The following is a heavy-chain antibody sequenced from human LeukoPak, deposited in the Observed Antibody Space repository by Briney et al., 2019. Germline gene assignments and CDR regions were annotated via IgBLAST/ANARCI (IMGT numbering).Heavy chain of an antibody. CDR2: IRYDGSNK. J-gene: IGHJ4*02. Sequence: PGGSLRLSCAASGFTFSSYGMHWVRQAPGKGLEWVAFIRYDGSNKYYADSVKGRFTISRDNSKNTLYLQMNSLRAEDTAVYYCAKGRRYDSSGYYYFDYWGQGTLVTVSS. CDR1: GFTFSSYG. CDR3: AKGRRYDSSGYYYFDY. V-gene: IGHV3-30*02. D-gene: IGHD3-22*01.